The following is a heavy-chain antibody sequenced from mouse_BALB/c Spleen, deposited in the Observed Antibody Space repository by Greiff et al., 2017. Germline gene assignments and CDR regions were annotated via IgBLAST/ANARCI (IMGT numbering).Heavy chain of an antibody. J-gene: IGHJ2*01. Sequence: EVKLVESGGGLVKPGGSLKLSCAASGFTFSDYYMYWVRQTPEKRLEWVATISDGGSYTYYPDSVKGRFTISRDNAKNNLYLQMSSLKSEDTAMYYCARDYYGDYWGQGTTLTVSS. CDR3: ARDYYGDY. CDR2: ISDGGSYT. CDR1: GFTFSDYY. V-gene: IGHV5-4*02.